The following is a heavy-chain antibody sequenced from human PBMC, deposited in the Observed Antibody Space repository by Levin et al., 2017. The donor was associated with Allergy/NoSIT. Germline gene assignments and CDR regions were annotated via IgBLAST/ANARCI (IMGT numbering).Heavy chain of an antibody. Sequence: ASVKVSCKASGYTFSIYYMHWVRQAPGQGLEWVGIINPSGNKTDYAQNFQGRVTMTRDTSTSTVYMELNSLRSEDTAMYYCAKDGGSFSIDYWGQGTLVTVSS. D-gene: IGHD1-26*01. V-gene: IGHV1-46*01. CDR1: GYTFSIYY. CDR3: AKDGGSFSIDY. CDR2: INPSGNKT. J-gene: IGHJ4*02.